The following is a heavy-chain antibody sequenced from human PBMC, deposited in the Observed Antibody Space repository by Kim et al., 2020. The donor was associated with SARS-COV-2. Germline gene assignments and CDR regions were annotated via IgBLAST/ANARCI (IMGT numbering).Heavy chain of an antibody. CDR1: GGTFSSYA. J-gene: IGHJ3*02. CDR2: IIPIFGTA. CDR3: AREGDSSSWSLGSQAFDI. Sequence: SVKVSCKASGGTFSSYAISWVRQAPGQGLEWMGGIIPIFGTANYAQKFQGRVTITADESTSTAYMELSSLRSEDTAVYYCAREGDSSSWSLGSQAFDIWGQGTMVTVSS. V-gene: IGHV1-69*13. D-gene: IGHD6-6*01.